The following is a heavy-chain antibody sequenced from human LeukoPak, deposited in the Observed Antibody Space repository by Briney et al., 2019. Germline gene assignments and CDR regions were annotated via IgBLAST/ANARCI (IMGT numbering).Heavy chain of an antibody. CDR1: GGSISSGGYY. CDR2: IYYSGST. D-gene: IGHD5-12*01. V-gene: IGHV4-31*03. Sequence: SQTLSLTCTVSGGSISSGGYYWSWIRQHPGKGLEWIGYIYYSGSTYYNPSLKSRVTISVDTSKNQFSLKLSSVTAAGTAVYYCARENSGYETSFDYWGQGTLVTVSS. CDR3: ARENSGYETSFDY. J-gene: IGHJ4*02.